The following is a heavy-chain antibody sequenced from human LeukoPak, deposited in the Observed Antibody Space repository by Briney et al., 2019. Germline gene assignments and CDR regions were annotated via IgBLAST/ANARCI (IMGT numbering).Heavy chain of an antibody. V-gene: IGHV4-34*01. Sequence: KPSETLSLTCAVYGGSFSGYYWSWIRQPPGKGLEWIGEINHSGSTYYNPSLKSRVTMSVDTSKNQFFLKLSSVTAADTAVYYCARGRPFGGGFHLDYWGQGTLVTVSA. CDR3: ARGRPFGGGFHLDY. D-gene: IGHD1-26*01. CDR1: GGSFSGYY. CDR2: INHSGST. J-gene: IGHJ4*02.